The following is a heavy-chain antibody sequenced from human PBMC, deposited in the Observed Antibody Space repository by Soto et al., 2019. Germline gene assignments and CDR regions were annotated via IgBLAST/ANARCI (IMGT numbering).Heavy chain of an antibody. CDR1: GGSFSGYY. V-gene: IGHV4-34*01. J-gene: IGHJ6*03. D-gene: IGHD2-2*01. CDR2: INHSGST. Sequence: SETLSLTCAVYGGSFSGYYWSWIRQPPGKGLEWIGEINHSGSTNYNPSLKSRVTISVDTSKNQFSLKLSSVTAADTAVYYCARGWGYCSSTSCYSGHYYYYMDVWGKGTTVTVSS. CDR3: ARGWGYCSSTSCYSGHYYYYMDV.